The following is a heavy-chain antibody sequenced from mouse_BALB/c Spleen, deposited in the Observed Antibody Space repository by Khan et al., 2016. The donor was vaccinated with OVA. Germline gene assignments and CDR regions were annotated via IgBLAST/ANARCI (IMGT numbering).Heavy chain of an antibody. CDR2: IFPGNNDT. J-gene: IGHJ3*01. V-gene: IGHV1-5*01. D-gene: IGHD1-1*01. Sequence: VQLQQSGTVLARPGASVKMSCKASGYTFTSYWMHWVKQRPGQGLEWMGGIFPGNNDTNYNQKIKGRAKLTAVTSASTANMELSSLTNEDSAVYYCTSAGYGAFAYWGQGTLVTVAA. CDR1: GYTFTSYW. CDR3: TSAGYGAFAY.